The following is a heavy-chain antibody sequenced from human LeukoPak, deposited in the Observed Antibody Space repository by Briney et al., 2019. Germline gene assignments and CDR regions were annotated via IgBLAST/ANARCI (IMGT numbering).Heavy chain of an antibody. Sequence: PGGSLRLSCVASANYWMHWVRQAPGKGLVWVSHINSDGSWTSYADSVKGRFTISRDNAENTLYLQMNSLRVEDTAVYYCVRSAFHAGSGNYYDYWGQGTLVTVSS. CDR3: VRSAFHAGSGNYYDY. D-gene: IGHD3-22*01. CDR1: ANYW. V-gene: IGHV3-74*01. CDR2: INSDGSWT. J-gene: IGHJ4*02.